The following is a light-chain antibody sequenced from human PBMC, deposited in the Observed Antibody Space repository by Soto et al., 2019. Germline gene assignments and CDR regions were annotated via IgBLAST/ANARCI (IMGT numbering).Light chain of an antibody. CDR3: SSSTPSSTRV. CDR1: NSDLGSYDF. Sequence: QSALTQPASVSGSPGQSITISCTGTNSDLGSYDFVSWYQHHPVTAPKLILYKVSDRPSGVSSRFSGSKSGHTASLTISGLQAEDEGFYYCSSSTPSSTRVFGGVTKVTVL. CDR2: KVS. V-gene: IGLV2-14*01. J-gene: IGLJ3*02.